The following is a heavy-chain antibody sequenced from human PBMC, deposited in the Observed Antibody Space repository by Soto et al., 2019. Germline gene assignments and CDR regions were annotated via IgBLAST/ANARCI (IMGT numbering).Heavy chain of an antibody. V-gene: IGHV3-23*01. D-gene: IGHD3-9*01. J-gene: IGHJ4*02. CDR1: GFTFSSYA. Sequence: GGSLRLSCAASGFTFSSYAMSWVRQAPGKGLEWVSAISGSGGSTYYADSVKGRFTISRDNSKYTLYLQMNSLRAEDTAVYYCAKPPDYDILTGYPHDYWGQGTLVTVSS. CDR3: AKPPDYDILTGYPHDY. CDR2: ISGSGGST.